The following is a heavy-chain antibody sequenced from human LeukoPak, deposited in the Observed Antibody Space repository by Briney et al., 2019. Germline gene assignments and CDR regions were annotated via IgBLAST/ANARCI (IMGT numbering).Heavy chain of an antibody. Sequence: GASVKVSCKVSGYTLTELSMHWVRQAPGKGLEWMGGFDPEDGETIYAQKFQGRVTMTEDTSTDTAYMELSSLRSEDTAVYHCATVGYSSGWYFDYWGQGTLVTVSS. J-gene: IGHJ4*02. D-gene: IGHD6-19*01. CDR2: FDPEDGET. CDR3: ATVGYSSGWYFDY. V-gene: IGHV1-24*01. CDR1: GYTLTELS.